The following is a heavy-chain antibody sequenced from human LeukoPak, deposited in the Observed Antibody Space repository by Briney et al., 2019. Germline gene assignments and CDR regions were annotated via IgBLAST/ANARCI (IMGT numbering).Heavy chain of an antibody. CDR2: IIPVFGTS. V-gene: IGHV1-69*13. CDR1: GGTFSSYA. CDR3: GLSGNYYYYYMDV. Sequence: SVKVSCKASGGTFSSYAISWVRQAPGQGLEWMGGIIPVFGTSNYAQKFQGRLTITADESTTTAYMELSSLRSDDTAIYYCGLSGNYYYYYMDVWGKGTTVTISS. J-gene: IGHJ6*03. D-gene: IGHD6-25*01.